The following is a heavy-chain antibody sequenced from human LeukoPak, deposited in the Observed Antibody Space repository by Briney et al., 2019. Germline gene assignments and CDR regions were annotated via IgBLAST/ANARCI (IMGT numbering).Heavy chain of an antibody. Sequence: PSETLSLTCTVSGGSISSYYWSGIRQPPGKGGEGMGYIYYSGSTNYNPSLKSRVTISVDTSKNQFSLKLSSVTAADTAVYYCARGRGATTPFDYWGQGTLVTVSS. CDR2: IYYSGST. CDR3: ARGRGATTPFDY. CDR1: GGSISSYY. J-gene: IGHJ4*02. D-gene: IGHD5-12*01. V-gene: IGHV4-59*08.